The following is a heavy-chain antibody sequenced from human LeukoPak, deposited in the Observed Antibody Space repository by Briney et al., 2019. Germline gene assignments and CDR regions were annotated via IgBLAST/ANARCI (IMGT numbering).Heavy chain of an antibody. CDR2: IFYSGST. Sequence: SETLSLTCTVSGVSISSYYWSWIRQPPGKGLEWIGNIFYSGSTKYNPSLKSRVTISVDTSKNHFSLKLSSVTAADTAVYYCARHGNYYDSSGYNCYFDYWGQGTLGTFSS. D-gene: IGHD3-22*01. CDR3: ARHGNYYDSSGYNCYFDY. V-gene: IGHV4-59*08. J-gene: IGHJ4*02. CDR1: GVSISSYY.